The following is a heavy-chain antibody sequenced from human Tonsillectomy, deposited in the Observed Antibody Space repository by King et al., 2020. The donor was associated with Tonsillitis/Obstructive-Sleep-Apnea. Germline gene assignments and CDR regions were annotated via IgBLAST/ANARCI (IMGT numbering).Heavy chain of an antibody. Sequence: VQLQQWGAGLLKPSETLSLTCAVYGGSFSGYYWSWIRQPPGKGLEWIGEINHSGSTNYNPSLKSRVTISVDTSKNQFSLKLSSVTAADAAVYYCAGRDIVVVPAAYFYYYYMDVWSKGTPVTVSS. CDR2: INHSGST. V-gene: IGHV4-34*01. CDR1: GGSFSGYY. D-gene: IGHD2-2*01. CDR3: AGRDIVVVPAAYFYYYYMDV. J-gene: IGHJ6*03.